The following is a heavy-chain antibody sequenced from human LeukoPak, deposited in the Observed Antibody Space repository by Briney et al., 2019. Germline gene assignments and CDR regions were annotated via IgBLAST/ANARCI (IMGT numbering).Heavy chain of an antibody. CDR3: ARGISNKPGFCI. V-gene: IGHV4-4*02. J-gene: IGHJ3*02. CDR1: GGSISSSNW. D-gene: IGHD2/OR15-2a*01. Sequence: SPSETLSLTCAVSGGSISSSNWWGRVRQPPGKGLGWIGEIYHSGSTNYNPSLKSRVTISGDKSKNQFSLKLSSVTAADTGVYYCARGISNKPGFCILGQGTMVTVSS. CDR2: IYHSGST.